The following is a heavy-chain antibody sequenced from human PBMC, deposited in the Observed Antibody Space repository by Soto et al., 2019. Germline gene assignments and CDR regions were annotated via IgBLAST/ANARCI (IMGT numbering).Heavy chain of an antibody. D-gene: IGHD3-22*01. Sequence: GASVKVSCKASGGTFSSYAISWVRQAPGQGLEWMGGIIPIFGTANYAQKFQGRVTITADESTSTAYMELSSLRSEDTAVYYCARGKNYYDPAIYGMDVWGQGTTVTVSS. CDR2: IIPIFGTA. V-gene: IGHV1-69*13. CDR3: ARGKNYYDPAIYGMDV. J-gene: IGHJ6*02. CDR1: GGTFSSYA.